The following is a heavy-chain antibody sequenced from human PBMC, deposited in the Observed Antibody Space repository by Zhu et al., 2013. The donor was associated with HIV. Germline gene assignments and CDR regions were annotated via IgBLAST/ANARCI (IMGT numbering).Heavy chain of an antibody. D-gene: IGHD2-2*01. Sequence: QVQLEQSGAEVKKPGSSVKVACKASGGTFSTYPINWVRQAPGQGLEWMGGVIPTFGKASHAQTFKDRVTIIADESTSTAYLELSSLRSDDTAVYYCARGSIALVPGAPLDFWGQGTLVTVSS. CDR2: VIPTFGKA. V-gene: IGHV1-69*01. J-gene: IGHJ4*02. CDR1: GGTFSTYP. CDR3: ARGSIALVPGAPLDF.